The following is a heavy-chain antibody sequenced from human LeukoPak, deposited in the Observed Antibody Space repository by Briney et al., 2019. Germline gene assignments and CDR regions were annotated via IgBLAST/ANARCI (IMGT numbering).Heavy chain of an antibody. Sequence: GGSLRLSCAASGFTFSSYAMHWVRQAPGKGLEWVAVISYDGSNKYYADSVKGRFTISRDNSKNTLYLQMNSLRAEDTAVYYCAKALGGAALDAFDIWGQGTMVTVSS. CDR3: AKALGGAALDAFDI. J-gene: IGHJ3*02. D-gene: IGHD6-6*01. CDR2: ISYDGSNK. CDR1: GFTFSSYA. V-gene: IGHV3-30*04.